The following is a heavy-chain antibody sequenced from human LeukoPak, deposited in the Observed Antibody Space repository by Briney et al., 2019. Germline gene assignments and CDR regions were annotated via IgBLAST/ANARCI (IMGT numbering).Heavy chain of an antibody. V-gene: IGHV3-23*01. CDR2: ISGSGGST. CDR1: GFTFSSYA. D-gene: IGHD6-19*01. CDR3: AKDGGSGWYFDY. Sequence: PGGSLRLSCAASGFTFSSYAMSWVRQAPGKGLQWVSAISGSGGSTYYADSVKGRFTISRDNSKNTLYLQMNSLRAEDTAVYYCAKDGGSGWYFDYWGQGTLVTVSS. J-gene: IGHJ4*02.